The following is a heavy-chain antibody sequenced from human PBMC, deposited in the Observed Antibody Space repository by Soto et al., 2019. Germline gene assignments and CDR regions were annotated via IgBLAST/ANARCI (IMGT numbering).Heavy chain of an antibody. J-gene: IGHJ4*02. Sequence: QVQLVESGGGVVQPGTSLRLSCAASGFTFSNYGMHWVRQAPGKGLEWVTLISYDGSNKYYADSVKGRFTISRDSSKNXLYLQMNSLGAEDTAVYYCAKGYCSGGSCYSPFDYWGQGTLVTVSS. D-gene: IGHD2-15*01. CDR3: AKGYCSGGSCYSPFDY. CDR1: GFTFSNYG. CDR2: ISYDGSNK. V-gene: IGHV3-30*18.